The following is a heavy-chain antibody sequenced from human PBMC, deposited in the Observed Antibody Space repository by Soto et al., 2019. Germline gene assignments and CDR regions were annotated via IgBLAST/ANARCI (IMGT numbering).Heavy chain of an antibody. CDR3: ARTPNYGFWWFDP. D-gene: IGHD1-7*01. CDR2: IYYSGST. J-gene: IGHJ5*02. CDR1: GGSISSYY. V-gene: IGHV4-59*01. Sequence: SETLSLTCTVSGGSISSYYWSWIRQPPGKGLEWIGYIYYSGSTNYNPSLKSRVTISVDTSKNQFSLKLSSVTAADTAVYYCARTPNYGFWWFDPWGQGTLVTVSS.